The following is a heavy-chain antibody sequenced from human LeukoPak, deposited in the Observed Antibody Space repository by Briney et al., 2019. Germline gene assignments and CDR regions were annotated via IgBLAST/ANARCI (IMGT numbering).Heavy chain of an antibody. CDR2: IDHRGRA. J-gene: IGHJ6*04. D-gene: IGHD5-18*01. CDR3: ARDVDTALMDV. Sequence: SETLSLTCAVYGTSFSGYYWSWIRQPPGKGLEWIGEIDHRGRAKYNPSLKSRVSTSIDTSRNQFSLNLSSVTAADTAVYYCARDVDTALMDVWGEGTTVIVSS. V-gene: IGHV4-34*01. CDR1: GTSFSGYY.